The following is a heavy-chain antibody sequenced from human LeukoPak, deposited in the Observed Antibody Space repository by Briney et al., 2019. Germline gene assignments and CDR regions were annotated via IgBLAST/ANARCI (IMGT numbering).Heavy chain of an antibody. V-gene: IGHV3-15*01. J-gene: IGHJ4*02. D-gene: IGHD2-2*02. CDR2: IKSKTDGGTT. CDR3: TTNTRQPAHYFDY. CDR1: GFTFSNAW. Sequence: PGGSLRLSCAASGFTFSNAWMSWVRQAPGKGLEWVGRIKSKTDGGTTDYAAPVKGRFTISRDDSKNTLYLQMNSLKTEDTAVYYCTTNTRQPAHYFDYWGQGTLVTVSS.